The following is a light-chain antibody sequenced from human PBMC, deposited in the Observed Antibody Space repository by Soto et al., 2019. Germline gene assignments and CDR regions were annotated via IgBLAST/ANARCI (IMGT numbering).Light chain of an antibody. J-gene: IGKJ2*01. CDR3: QQYGSSPPYT. Sequence: EIVLTQSPGTLSLSPGERGTLSCRASQSVGSNYLAWYQQKPGQAPRLLIYGASSRASGIPDRFSGSGSGTDFTLTISRLEPEDFAVYYCQQYGSSPPYTFVQGTKLEIK. V-gene: IGKV3-20*01. CDR2: GAS. CDR1: QSVGSNY.